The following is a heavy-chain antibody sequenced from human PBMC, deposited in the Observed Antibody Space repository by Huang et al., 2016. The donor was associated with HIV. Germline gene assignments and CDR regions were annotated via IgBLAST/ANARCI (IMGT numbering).Heavy chain of an antibody. Sequence: EVQLVESGGGLVQPGGSLRLSCAASGFSISSYWMHWVRQAPGKGLRWVSRMNSDGSRTSYADSVKGRFTISRDNAKNTLYLQMNSLRAEDTAVYYCARDPRIQSWLNFFDYWGQGTLVSVSS. D-gene: IGHD3-22*01. J-gene: IGHJ4*02. CDR1: GFSISSYW. CDR2: MNSDGSRT. CDR3: ARDPRIQSWLNFFDY. V-gene: IGHV3-74*01.